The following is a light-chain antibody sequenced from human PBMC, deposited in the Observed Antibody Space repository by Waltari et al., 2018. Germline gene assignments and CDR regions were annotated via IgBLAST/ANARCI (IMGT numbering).Light chain of an antibody. CDR2: GAS. CDR3: QQYNSWLTWT. V-gene: IGKV3-15*01. J-gene: IGKJ1*01. Sequence: EIMMTQSPATLSVSPGERATLPCRASQNIYTNLAWYQQKPGQTPRLLIYGASTRPTGIPARFSGSGSGTEFTLTINSLQSEDFAVYYCQQYNSWLTWTFGQGTKVEIK. CDR1: QNIYTN.